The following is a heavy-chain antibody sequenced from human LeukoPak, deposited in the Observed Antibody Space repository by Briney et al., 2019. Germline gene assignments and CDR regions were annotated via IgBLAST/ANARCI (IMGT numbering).Heavy chain of an antibody. CDR2: IRSKADGGTP. J-gene: IGHJ4*02. Sequence: GGSLRLSCAASGFSFSDAWMNWVRQAPGKGLEWVGHIRSKADGGTPDYIVPVKGRFTISRDDSRDTLYLQMNGLNTEDTAMYYCTTRSPARYCSDGACYSSADYWGQGTLVTVSS. V-gene: IGHV3-15*07. D-gene: IGHD2-15*01. CDR1: GFSFSDAW. CDR3: TTRSPARYCSDGACYSSADY.